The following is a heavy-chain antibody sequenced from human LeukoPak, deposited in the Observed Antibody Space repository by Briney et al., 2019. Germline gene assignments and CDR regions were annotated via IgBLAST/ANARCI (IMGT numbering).Heavy chain of an antibody. CDR1: GFTFSNAW. CDR3: PQDGGIAGVVIF. CDR2: IKSKTDGGTT. D-gene: IGHD6-13*01. Sequence: KPGGSLRLSCAASGFTFSNAWMSWVRQAPGKGLEWVGRIKSKTDGGTTDYAAPVKGRFTISRDDSKNTLYLQMNSLKTEDTAVFYCPQDGGIAGVVIFWGQGKMVTVS. J-gene: IGHJ3*01. V-gene: IGHV3-15*01.